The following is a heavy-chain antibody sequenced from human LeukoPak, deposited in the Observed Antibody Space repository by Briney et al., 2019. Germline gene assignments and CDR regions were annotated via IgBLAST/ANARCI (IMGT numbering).Heavy chain of an antibody. J-gene: IGHJ3*02. CDR3: ARGRPVLQLLWGAFDI. Sequence: GGSLRLSCAVSGFTVSNNYMSWVRQAPGRGLEWVSEIYSDGSTYYAASVKGRFSISRDNSKNSLYLQMNSLRAEDTAVYYCARGRPVLQLLWGAFDIWGQGTMVTVSS. D-gene: IGHD1-7*01. V-gene: IGHV3-53*01. CDR1: GFTVSNNY. CDR2: IYSDGST.